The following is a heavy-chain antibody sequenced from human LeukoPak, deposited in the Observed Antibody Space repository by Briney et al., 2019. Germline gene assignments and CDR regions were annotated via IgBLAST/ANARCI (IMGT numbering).Heavy chain of an antibody. D-gene: IGHD5-12*01. J-gene: IGHJ6*03. V-gene: IGHV1-8*03. CDR2: MNPNSGNT. CDR1: GYTFTSYD. Sequence: VASVKVSCKASGYTFTSYDINWVRQATGQGLEWMGWMNPNSGNTGYAQKFQGRVTITRNTSISTAYMELSSLRSEDTAVYYCARGTHDRWLQVVRNRPYYYYYMDVWGKGTTVTVSS. CDR3: ARGTHDRWLQVVRNRPYYYYYMDV.